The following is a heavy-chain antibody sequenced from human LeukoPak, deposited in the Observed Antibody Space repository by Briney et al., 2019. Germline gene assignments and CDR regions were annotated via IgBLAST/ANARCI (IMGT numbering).Heavy chain of an antibody. D-gene: IGHD6-13*01. CDR1: GFAVSSNY. CDR3: ARLAAYAFDI. Sequence: GGSLRLSCAASGFAVSSNYMSWVRQAPGKGLEWVSVIYSGGSTYYADSVKGRFTISRDNSKNTLYLQMNSLRAEDTAVYYCARLAAYAFDIWGQGTMVTVSS. V-gene: IGHV3-53*01. J-gene: IGHJ3*02. CDR2: IYSGGST.